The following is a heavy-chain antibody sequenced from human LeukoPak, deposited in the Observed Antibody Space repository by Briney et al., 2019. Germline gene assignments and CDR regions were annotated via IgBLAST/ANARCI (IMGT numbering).Heavy chain of an antibody. CDR2: IYHSGST. Sequence: SETLSLTCTVSGFSITSDYYWGWVRQPPGKGLEWIGTIYHSGSTYYNPSLLGRVTISVDTSKNQFSLKLSSVTAADTAVYYCARDRTYIAALSGWFDPWGQGTLVTVSS. CDR1: GFSITSDYY. CDR3: ARDRTYIAALSGWFDP. J-gene: IGHJ5*02. D-gene: IGHD6-25*01. V-gene: IGHV4-38-2*02.